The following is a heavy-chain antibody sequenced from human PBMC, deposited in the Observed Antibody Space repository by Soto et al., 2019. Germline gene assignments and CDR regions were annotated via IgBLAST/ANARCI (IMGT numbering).Heavy chain of an antibody. D-gene: IGHD6-19*01. V-gene: IGHV3-48*02. J-gene: IGHJ3*02. CDR2: ISSGSVSI. CDR1: GFPFDMFN. CDR3: ARDRRGVAGTARAFDT. Sequence: EVQLVESGGGLVQPGGSLRLSCVASGFPFDMFNMNWVRQAPGKGLEWVSYISSGSVSIYYADSVKGRFTISRDNAKNSLYLQMNRLRDEDTAVYYCARDRRGVAGTARAFDTWGQGTMVTVSS.